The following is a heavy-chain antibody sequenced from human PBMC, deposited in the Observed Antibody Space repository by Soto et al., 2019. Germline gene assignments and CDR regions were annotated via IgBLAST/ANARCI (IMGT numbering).Heavy chain of an antibody. CDR2: IIPILGIA. V-gene: IGHV1-69*04. Sequence: GASVKVSCKASGGTFGSYTSRWVRQAPGQGLEWMGRIIPILGIANYAQKFQGRVTITADKSTSTAYMELSSLRSEDTAVYYCARDGGSLLWFGELSHLNSNWFDPWGQGTLLTVSS. CDR1: GGTFGSYT. CDR3: ARDGGSLLWFGELSHLNSNWFDP. J-gene: IGHJ5*02. D-gene: IGHD3-10*01.